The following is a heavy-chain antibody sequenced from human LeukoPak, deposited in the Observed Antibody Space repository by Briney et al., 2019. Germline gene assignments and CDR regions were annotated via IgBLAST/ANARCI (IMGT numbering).Heavy chain of an antibody. V-gene: IGHV3-33*01. D-gene: IGHD6-13*01. Sequence: GRSLRLSCAASGFTFSSYGMHWVRQAPGKGLEWVAVIWYDGSNKYYADSVKGRFTISRDNSKNTLYLQMNSLRAEDTAVYYCARVPIAAQARNYYYYYYYMDVWGKGTTVTVSS. CDR2: IWYDGSNK. CDR3: ARVPIAAQARNYYYYYYYMDV. J-gene: IGHJ6*03. CDR1: GFTFSSYG.